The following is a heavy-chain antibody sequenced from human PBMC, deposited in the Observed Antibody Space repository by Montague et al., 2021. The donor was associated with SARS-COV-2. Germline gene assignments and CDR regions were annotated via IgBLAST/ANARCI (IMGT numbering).Heavy chain of an antibody. V-gene: IGHV4-34*01. Sequence: SETLSLTCAVYGVSFSGFYWSWIRQPPGKGLEWIGEMNHSGSTNYNPSLKSRVTISVDTSKNQFSLKLSSVTAADTAVYYCARGVTYYDILTGYYKGNYYYGMDVWGQGTTVTVSS. J-gene: IGHJ6*02. CDR1: GVSFSGFY. D-gene: IGHD3-9*01. CDR2: MNHSGST. CDR3: ARGVTYYDILTGYYKGNYYYGMDV.